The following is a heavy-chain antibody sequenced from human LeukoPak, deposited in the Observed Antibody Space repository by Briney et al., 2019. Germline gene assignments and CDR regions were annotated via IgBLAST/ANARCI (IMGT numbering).Heavy chain of an antibody. D-gene: IGHD2-2*02. CDR2: ISSSSYI. Sequence: GGSLGLSCAASGFTFSSYSMNWVRQAPGKGLEWVSSISSSSYIYYADSVKGRFTISRDNAKNSLYLQMNSLRAEDTAVYYCARDKVLYDFDYWGQGTLVTVSS. V-gene: IGHV3-21*01. CDR3: ARDKVLYDFDY. CDR1: GFTFSSYS. J-gene: IGHJ4*02.